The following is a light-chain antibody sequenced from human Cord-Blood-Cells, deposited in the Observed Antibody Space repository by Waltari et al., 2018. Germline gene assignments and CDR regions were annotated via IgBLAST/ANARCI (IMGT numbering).Light chain of an antibody. CDR2: DVS. Sequence: QSALTQPRSVSGSPGQSVTLSCTGTSSDVGGYNYVSWYQQHPGKAPKLMIYDVSKRPSGVPDRFSGSKSGNTASLTISGIQAEDEADYYCCSYAGSYTFYVFGTGTKVTVL. V-gene: IGLV2-11*01. J-gene: IGLJ1*01. CDR3: CSYAGSYTFYV. CDR1: SSDVGGYNY.